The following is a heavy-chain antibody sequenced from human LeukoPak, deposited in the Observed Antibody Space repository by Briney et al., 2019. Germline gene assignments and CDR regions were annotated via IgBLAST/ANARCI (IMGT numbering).Heavy chain of an antibody. J-gene: IGHJ5*02. Sequence: SETLSLTCAVYGGSFSAYYWSWIRQPPGKGLEWIGEINHSGSTNYNPSLKSRVTISVDTSKNQFSLKLSPVTAADTAVYYCARARRGWFDPWGQGTLVTVSS. V-gene: IGHV4-34*01. CDR1: GGSFSAYY. CDR3: ARARRGWFDP. D-gene: IGHD3-10*01. CDR2: INHSGST.